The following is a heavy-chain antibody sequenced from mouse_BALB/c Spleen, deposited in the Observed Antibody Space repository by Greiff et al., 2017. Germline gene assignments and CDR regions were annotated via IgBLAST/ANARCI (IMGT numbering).Heavy chain of an antibody. J-gene: IGHJ1*01. CDR3: TRDGTESIAYWYFDV. CDR2: ISSGGSYT. V-gene: IGHV5-6-4*01. CDR1: GFTFSSYT. Sequence: EVQVVESGGGLVKPGGSLKLSCAASGFTFSSYTMSWVRQTPEKRLEWVATISSGGSYTYYPDSVKGRFTISRDNAKNTLYLQKSSLKSEDTAMYYCTRDGTESIAYWYFDVWGAGTTVTVSS. D-gene: IGHD2-14*01.